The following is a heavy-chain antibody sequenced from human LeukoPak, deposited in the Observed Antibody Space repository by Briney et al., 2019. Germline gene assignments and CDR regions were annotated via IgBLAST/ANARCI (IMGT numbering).Heavy chain of an antibody. J-gene: IGHJ5*01. CDR2: IYHTGTA. V-gene: IGHV4-38-2*01. Sequence: SETLSLTCGVSGYSIASGYYWGWIRQPPGKGLEWIGSIYHTGTAYYNPSLQSRVTISVDTPKNQFSLKLTSMTATDTGFYYGARRNLFDSWGQRTLVTVSS. CDR1: GYSIASGYY. CDR3: ARRNLFDS. D-gene: IGHD1-14*01.